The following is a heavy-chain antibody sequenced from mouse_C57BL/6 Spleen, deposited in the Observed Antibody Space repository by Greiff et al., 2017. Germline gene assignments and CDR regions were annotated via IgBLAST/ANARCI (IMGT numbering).Heavy chain of an antibody. V-gene: IGHV5-16*01. Sequence: EVKLVESGGGLVQPGGSLKLSCAASGFTFSDYYMAWVRQVPEKGLEWVANINSDGSSIYYDNALKSRFIISRDNAKNMLYLQMSSLKSEDTATYYCSREESYCSSFDYWGQGLTLSVAS. CDR1: GFTFSDYY. J-gene: IGHJ2*01. CDR3: SREESYCSSFDY. CDR2: INSDGSSI. D-gene: IGHD6-1*01.